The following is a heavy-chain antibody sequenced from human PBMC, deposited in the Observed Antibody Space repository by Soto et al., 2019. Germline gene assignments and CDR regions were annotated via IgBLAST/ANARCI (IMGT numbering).Heavy chain of an antibody. Sequence: QVQLVESGGGVVQPGRSLRLSCAASGFTFSSYGMHWVRQAPGKGLEWVAVISYDGSNKYYADSVKGRFTISRDNSKNTLYLQMNSLRAEDTAVYYCAKDRVPGEAKDDYGMDVWGQGTTVTVSS. D-gene: IGHD2-2*01. CDR3: AKDRVPGEAKDDYGMDV. J-gene: IGHJ6*02. CDR2: ISYDGSNK. CDR1: GFTFSSYG. V-gene: IGHV3-30*18.